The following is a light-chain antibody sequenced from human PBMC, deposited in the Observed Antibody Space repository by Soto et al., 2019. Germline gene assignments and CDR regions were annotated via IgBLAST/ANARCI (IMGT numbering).Light chain of an antibody. CDR1: QGISSY. J-gene: IGKJ2*01. CDR3: QQLNSYPYT. V-gene: IGKV1-9*01. CDR2: GAS. Sequence: DIQLTQSPAFLSASVGDRVTITCRASQGISSYLAWYQQKPGKAPKLLIYGASTLQSGVPSRFSGSGSGTEFTLTISSLQPEDFATYSCQQLNSYPYTFGQGTKLEI.